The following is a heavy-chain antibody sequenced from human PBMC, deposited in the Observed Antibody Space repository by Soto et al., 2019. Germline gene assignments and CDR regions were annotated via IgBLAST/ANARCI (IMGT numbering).Heavy chain of an antibody. Sequence: GVPAEPTSKYSRLTQNGISLYCARQEPGKGLEWMGGFDPEDGETIYAQKFQGRVTMTEDTSTDTAYMELSSLRSEDTAVYYCARHLPDIVATILDYWGQGTLVTVSS. CDR3: ARHLPDIVATILDY. CDR1: RLTQNGIS. CDR2: FDPEDGET. J-gene: IGHJ4*02. V-gene: IGHV1-24*01. D-gene: IGHD5-12*01.